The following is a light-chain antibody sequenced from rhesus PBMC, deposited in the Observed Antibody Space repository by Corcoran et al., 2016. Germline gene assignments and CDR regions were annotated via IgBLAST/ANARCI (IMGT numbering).Light chain of an antibody. Sequence: DIQMTQSPSSLSASVGDRVTITCRASQGISTYLNWYQQKPGKAPKRLIYKAFSLVSGVPSRFSGSGSGTDFTLTISRLQPEDFATYYCLQYNSDPLTFGGGTKVEVK. CDR2: KAF. CDR1: QGISTY. CDR3: LQYNSDPLT. V-gene: IGKV1-43*02. J-gene: IGKJ4*01.